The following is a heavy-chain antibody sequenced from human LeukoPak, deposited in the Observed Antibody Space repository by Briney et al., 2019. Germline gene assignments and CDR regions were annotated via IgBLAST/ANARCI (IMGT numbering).Heavy chain of an antibody. CDR3: ARDALLDILTGYYPTYFDY. D-gene: IGHD3-9*01. Sequence: GGSLRLSCAASGFTFSSYSMNWVRQAPGKGLEWVSSISGSSSYIYYADSVKGRFTISRDNAKNSLYLQMNGLRAEDTAVYYCARDALLDILTGYYPTYFDYWGQGTLVTVSS. CDR2: ISGSSSYI. J-gene: IGHJ4*02. CDR1: GFTFSSYS. V-gene: IGHV3-21*01.